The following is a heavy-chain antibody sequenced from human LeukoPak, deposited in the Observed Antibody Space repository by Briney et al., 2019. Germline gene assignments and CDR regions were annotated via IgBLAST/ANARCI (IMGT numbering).Heavy chain of an antibody. J-gene: IGHJ4*02. Sequence: SETLSLTCTVSGGSISSYYWSWIRQPPGKGLEGIGYIYYSGSNNYNPSLKSRVTISVDTSKTPFSLTLSSVTAADTAVYYCARSTAALVMIFDYWGQGTLVTVSS. D-gene: IGHD6-6*01. CDR3: ARSTAALVMIFDY. CDR1: GGSISSYY. CDR2: IYYSGSN. V-gene: IGHV4-59*01.